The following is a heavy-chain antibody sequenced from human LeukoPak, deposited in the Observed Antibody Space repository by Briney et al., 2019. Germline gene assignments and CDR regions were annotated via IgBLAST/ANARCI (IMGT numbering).Heavy chain of an antibody. J-gene: IGHJ5*02. CDR1: GGSISSSSYY. V-gene: IGHV4-39*01. CDR2: IYYSGST. Sequence: SETLSLTCTVSGGSISSSSYYWGWIRQPPGKGLEWIGSIYYSGSTYYNPSLKSRVTISVDTSKNQFSLKLSSVTAADTAAYYCAPLGQLLYTPPKGWFDPWGQGTLVTVSS. CDR3: APLGQLLYTPPKGWFDP. D-gene: IGHD2-2*02.